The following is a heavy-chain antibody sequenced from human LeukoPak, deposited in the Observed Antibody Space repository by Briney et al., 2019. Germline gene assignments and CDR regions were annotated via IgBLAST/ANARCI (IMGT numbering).Heavy chain of an antibody. CDR2: TYYRSTWYN. CDR3: ARRLTQYDCFDP. D-gene: IGHD2-2*01. J-gene: IGHJ5*02. Sequence: SQTLSLTCAISGDSVSSNSVTWNWIRQSPSRGLVWLGRTYYRSTWYNDYAVSVRGRITVNPDTSKNQFSLHLNSVTPEDTAVYYCARRLTQYDCFDPWGQGILVTVSS. CDR1: GDSVSSNSVT. V-gene: IGHV6-1*01.